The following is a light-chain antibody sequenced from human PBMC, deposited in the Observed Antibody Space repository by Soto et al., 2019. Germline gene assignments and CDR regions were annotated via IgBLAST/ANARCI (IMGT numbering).Light chain of an antibody. V-gene: IGKV3-20*01. CDR1: QSVRSN. J-gene: IGKJ5*01. CDR2: AAS. Sequence: EIVMTQSPATLAVSPGERATLSCRASQSVRSNLAWYHQRPGQAPRLLIYAASARATGIPDRFSGSGSGTDCTLTISRLEPEDFAVYYCQLYSRSPRQITFGQGTRLEIK. CDR3: QLYSRSPRQIT.